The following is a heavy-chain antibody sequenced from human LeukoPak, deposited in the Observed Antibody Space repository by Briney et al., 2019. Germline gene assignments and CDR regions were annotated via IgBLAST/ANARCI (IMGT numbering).Heavy chain of an antibody. V-gene: IGHV1-2*02. CDR2: INPNRGGS. J-gene: IGHJ4*02. D-gene: IGHD3-16*01. CDR1: GYTFTGYY. CDR3: AHLLGGRDH. Sequence: ASVKVSCKASGYTFTGYYIHWVRQAPGQGLEWMGWINPNRGGSYSTQKFQGRVTMARDTSITTAYMELNRLTSDDTAVYYCAHLLGGRDHWGQGALVTVSS.